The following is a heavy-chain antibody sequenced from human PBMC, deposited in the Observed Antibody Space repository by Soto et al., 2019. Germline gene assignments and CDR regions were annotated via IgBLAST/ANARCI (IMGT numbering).Heavy chain of an antibody. J-gene: IGHJ4*02. V-gene: IGHV4-31*01. Sequence: QVQLQESGPGLVKPSQTLSVTCTVSGGSISSGGYYWSWIRQPPGKGLEGIGYIYYSGSTSYNPSPMRPVNATVDTSKNQFSPKLRSVTAADTAPYYCARVGVGATASPPSLAYWCQGTL. D-gene: IGHD1-26*01. CDR2: IYYSGST. CDR3: ARVGVGATASPPSLAY. CDR1: GGSISSGGYY.